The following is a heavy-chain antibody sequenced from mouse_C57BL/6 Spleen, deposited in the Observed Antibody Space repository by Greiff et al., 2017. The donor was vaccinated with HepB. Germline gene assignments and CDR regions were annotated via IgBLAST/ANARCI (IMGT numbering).Heavy chain of an antibody. CDR1: GYTFTSYW. CDR2: IDPSDSYT. V-gene: IGHV1-50*01. J-gene: IGHJ2*01. CDR3: ATTVGSDY. D-gene: IGHD1-1*01. Sequence: QVQLQQPGAELVKPGASVKLSCKASGYTFTSYWMQWVKQRPGQGLEWIGEIDPSDSYTNYNQKFKGKATLTVDTSSSPAYMQLSSLTSEDSAVYYCATTVGSDYWGQGTTLTVSS.